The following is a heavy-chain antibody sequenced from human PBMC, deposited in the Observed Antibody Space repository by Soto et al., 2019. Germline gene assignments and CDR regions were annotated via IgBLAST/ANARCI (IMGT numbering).Heavy chain of an antibody. Sequence: EEQFMESGGGLVKPGGSLRLSCAASGISFSDYHMNWVRQAPGKGLEWVASITPSGRFINYADSVEGRFIISRDNTKYSLFLQMNSLRGEDTAVYYCAGTYDPTDYWGQGTLVTVSS. J-gene: IGHJ4*02. CDR3: AGTYDPTDY. CDR2: ITPSGRFI. D-gene: IGHD3-22*01. V-gene: IGHV3-21*01. CDR1: GISFSDYH.